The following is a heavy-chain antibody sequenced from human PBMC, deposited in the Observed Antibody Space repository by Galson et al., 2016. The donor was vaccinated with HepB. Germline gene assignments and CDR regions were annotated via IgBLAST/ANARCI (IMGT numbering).Heavy chain of an antibody. CDR1: GYLFTGYY. V-gene: IGHV1-2*06. D-gene: IGHD5-24*01. Sequence: SVKVSCKASGYLFTGYYMHWVRQAPGQGLEWMGRINPNTGDTVYAQSFQGRVTMTSDTSLSTSYMELITLRSDDTAVYYCAKLGDGHTPACWGQGTLVTVSS. J-gene: IGHJ4*02. CDR3: AKLGDGHTPAC. CDR2: INPNTGDT.